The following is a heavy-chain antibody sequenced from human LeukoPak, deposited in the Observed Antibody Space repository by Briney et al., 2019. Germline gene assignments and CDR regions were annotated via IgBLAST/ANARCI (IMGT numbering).Heavy chain of an antibody. V-gene: IGHV3-23*01. CDR2: ISGSGGGT. CDR1: GFTFSSYS. D-gene: IGHD3-10*02. CDR3: ARGPVTTFGY. Sequence: GGSLRLFCAASGFTFSSYSMNWVRQAPGKGLEWVSGISGSGGGTYYADSVKGRFTISRDNSKNTLYRQMDSLRAEDTAVYYCARGPVTTFGYWGQGTLVTVSS. J-gene: IGHJ4*02.